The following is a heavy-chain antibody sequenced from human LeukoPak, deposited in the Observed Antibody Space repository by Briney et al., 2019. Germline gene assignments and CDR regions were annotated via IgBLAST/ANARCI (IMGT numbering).Heavy chain of an antibody. J-gene: IGHJ3*02. D-gene: IGHD3-22*01. CDR3: ARPKGYDSSGYYYDAFDI. CDR1: GFTFSSYW. V-gene: IGHV3-74*01. CDR2: INSDGSST. Sequence: GGALRVSCAAPGFTFSSYWMHWVRHAPGKGLVWVSRINSDGSSTSYADSVKGRFTISRDNAKNTLYLQMNSLRAEDTAVYYCARPKGYDSSGYYYDAFDIWGQGTMVTVSS.